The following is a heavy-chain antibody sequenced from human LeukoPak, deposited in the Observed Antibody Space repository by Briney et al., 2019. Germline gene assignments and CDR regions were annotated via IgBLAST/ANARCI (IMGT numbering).Heavy chain of an antibody. CDR2: INHSGST. J-gene: IGHJ5*02. D-gene: IGHD6-19*01. Sequence: PSETLSLTCAVYGGSFSGYYWSWLRQPPGKGLEWIGEINHSGSTNYNPSLKSRVTISVDTSKNQFSLKLSSVTAADTAVYYCARVSSGWHDPWFGPWGQGTLVTVSS. CDR1: GGSFSGYY. CDR3: ARVSSGWHDPWFGP. V-gene: IGHV4-34*01.